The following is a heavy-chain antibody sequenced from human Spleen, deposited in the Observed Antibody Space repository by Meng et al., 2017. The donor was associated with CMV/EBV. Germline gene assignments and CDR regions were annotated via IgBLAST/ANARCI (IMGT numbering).Heavy chain of an antibody. CDR1: GGSFSGYY. J-gene: IGHJ6*02. CDR2: INHSGST. Sequence: SETLSLTCAVYGGSFSGYYWSWIRQPPGKGLEWIGEINHSGSTNYNPSLKSRVTISVDTSKNQFSLKLSSVTAADTAVYYCARGVRKYCSSTSCYNYYYGMDVWGQGITVTVSS. CDR3: ARGVRKYCSSTSCYNYYYGMDV. V-gene: IGHV4-34*01. D-gene: IGHD2-2*01.